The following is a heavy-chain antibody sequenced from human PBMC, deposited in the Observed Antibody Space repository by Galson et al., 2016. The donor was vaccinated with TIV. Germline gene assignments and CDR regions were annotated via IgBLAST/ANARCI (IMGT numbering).Heavy chain of an antibody. CDR3: ARERGRFSMILVADYYYGMAV. V-gene: IGHV1-18*04. J-gene: IGHJ6*02. D-gene: IGHD3-22*01. CDR1: GFTFSNYG. Sequence: SVKVSCKASGFTFSNYGFTWVRQAPGRGLEWLGWVSAYNGNTNYAQQIQGRVAMTTDTSASTAHMELRSLRSDDTAVYYCARERGRFSMILVADYYYGMAVWGQGTTAAVS. CDR2: VSAYNGNT.